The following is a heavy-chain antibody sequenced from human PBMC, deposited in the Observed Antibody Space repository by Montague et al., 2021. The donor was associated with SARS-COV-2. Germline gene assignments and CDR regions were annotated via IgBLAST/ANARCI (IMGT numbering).Heavy chain of an antibody. V-gene: IGHV4-34*01. CDR1: GGSFSGYY. Sequence: SETLSLTCAVYGGSFSGYYWNWIRQPPGKGLEWIGEINHSGSTNYNPSLRSRVTMSADTSKNQFSLKLTSVTAADTAIYFCARDRFDFGAGRQGTIDFWGQGTLVTVSS. J-gene: IGHJ4*02. D-gene: IGHD3-10*01. CDR3: ARDRFDFGAGRQGTIDF. CDR2: INHSGST.